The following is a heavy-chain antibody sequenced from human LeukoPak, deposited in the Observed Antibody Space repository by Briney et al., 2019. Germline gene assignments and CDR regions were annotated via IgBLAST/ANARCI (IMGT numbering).Heavy chain of an antibody. J-gene: IGHJ4*02. CDR3: ARAGYSSGWYDY. V-gene: IGHV3-33*01. Sequence: QPGGSLKLSSAASGFTFSSYGMHWVRQAPGKGLEWVVVICYDGSNKYYADSVKGRFTISRDNSKNTLYLQMNSLRAEDTAVYYCARAGYSSGWYDYWGQGTLVTVSS. CDR2: ICYDGSNK. CDR1: GFTFSSYG. D-gene: IGHD6-19*01.